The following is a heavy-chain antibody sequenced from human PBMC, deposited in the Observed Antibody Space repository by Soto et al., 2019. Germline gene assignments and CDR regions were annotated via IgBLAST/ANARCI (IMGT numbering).Heavy chain of an antibody. V-gene: IGHV3-23*01. D-gene: IGHD4-17*01. Sequence: EVQLLESGGDLVQPGGSLRLSCAASGFTFSSYAMDWVRQAPGKGLEWVSAISTRGDNTYYADSVRGRFTISRDNSKNTLYLQMSSLRAEDTAGYYCARDYADHGDSSLDIWGQGTMVSVSS. CDR3: ARDYADHGDSSLDI. CDR2: ISTRGDNT. CDR1: GFTFSSYA. J-gene: IGHJ3*02.